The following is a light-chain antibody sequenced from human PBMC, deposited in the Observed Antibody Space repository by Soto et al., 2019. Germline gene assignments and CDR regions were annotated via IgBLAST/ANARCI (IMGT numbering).Light chain of an antibody. CDR1: TTDVGGYNY. CDR3: SSYASSTNFV. V-gene: IGLV2-14*01. CDR2: EVT. J-gene: IGLJ1*01. Sequence: QSALTQPASVSGSPGQSITISCTGTTTDVGGYNYVSWYQHHPGKAPQLMIYEVTNRPSGVSDRFSGSRSGNTASLTISGLQAEDEADYYCSSYASSTNFVFGTGTKLTVL.